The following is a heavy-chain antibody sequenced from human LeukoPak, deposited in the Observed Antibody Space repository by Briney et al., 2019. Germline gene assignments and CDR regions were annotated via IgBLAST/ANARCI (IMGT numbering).Heavy chain of an antibody. D-gene: IGHD3-16*02. CDR1: GGAISSGDYY. CDR2: SYYSGNT. CDR3: ATAPYEYIWGTYRTNWFDP. Sequence: SETLSLTCTVSGGAISSGDYYWSWIRQPPGKGLEWIGYSYYSGNTYYNPSLKSRATISMDTSKNQFSLKLNSMTAADTAVYYCATAPYEYIWGTYRTNWFDPWGQGTLVTVSS. V-gene: IGHV4-30-4*01. J-gene: IGHJ5*02.